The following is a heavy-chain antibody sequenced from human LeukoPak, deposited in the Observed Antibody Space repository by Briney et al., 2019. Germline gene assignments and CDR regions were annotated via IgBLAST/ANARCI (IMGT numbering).Heavy chain of an antibody. CDR1: GFTFDDYG. CDR2: IYWNGGST. V-gene: IGHV3-20*04. J-gene: IGHJ6*03. D-gene: IGHD3-22*01. CDR3: ARDQSYDSSGYLDYYMDV. Sequence: GGSLRLSCAASGFTFDDYGMSWVRQAPGKGLEWVSGIYWNGGSTGYADSVKGRFTISRDNAKNSLYLQMNSLRAEDTALYYCARDQSYDSSGYLDYYMDVWGKGTTVTVSS.